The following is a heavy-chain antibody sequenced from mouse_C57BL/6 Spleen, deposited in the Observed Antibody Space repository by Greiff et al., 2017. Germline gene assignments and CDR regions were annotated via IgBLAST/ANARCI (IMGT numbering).Heavy chain of an antibody. V-gene: IGHV1-26*01. CDR2: INPNDGGT. Sequence: EVQLQQSGPELVKPGASVKISCKASGYTFTDYYMNWVKQSPGKSLEWIGDINPNDGGTSYNQKFKGKATLTVDKSSSTAYMELRSLTSEDSAVYYCAIWGFAYWGQGTLVTVSA. CDR1: GYTFTDYY. J-gene: IGHJ3*01. CDR3: AIWGFAY. D-gene: IGHD4-1*01.